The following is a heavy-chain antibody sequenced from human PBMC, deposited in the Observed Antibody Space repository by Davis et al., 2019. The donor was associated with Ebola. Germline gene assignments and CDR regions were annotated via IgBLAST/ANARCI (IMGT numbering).Heavy chain of an antibody. CDR2: FDPENGKI. V-gene: IGHV1-24*01. J-gene: IGHJ3*02. Sequence: ASVKVSCKVSGYTFTELSVHWVRQAPGKGLEWMGGFDPENGKIIYAQKFQGRVTVTRDTSTTTVYMDLSSLRSEDTALYYCTTPGGQDSGYDVFDIWGQGTMVTVSS. D-gene: IGHD5-12*01. CDR1: GYTFTELS. CDR3: TTPGGQDSGYDVFDI.